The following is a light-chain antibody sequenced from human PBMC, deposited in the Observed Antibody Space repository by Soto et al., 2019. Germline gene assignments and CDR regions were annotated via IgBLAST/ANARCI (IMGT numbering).Light chain of an antibody. CDR2: AAS. J-gene: IGKJ1*01. CDR3: QQSYSTPRT. CDR1: QSISSY. V-gene: IGKV1-39*01. Sequence: IQMTPSPSTLSASVGDRVTIPCRASQSISSYLNWYQQKPGKAPKLLIYAASSLQSGVPSRFSGSGSGTDFTLTISSLQPEDFATYYCQQSYSTPRTFGQGTKVDIK.